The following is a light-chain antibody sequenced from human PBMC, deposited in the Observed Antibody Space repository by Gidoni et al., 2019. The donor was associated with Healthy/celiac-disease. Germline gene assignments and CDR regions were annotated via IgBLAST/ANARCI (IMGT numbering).Light chain of an antibody. Sequence: DIQMTQSPSSLSASMGDRVTITCRASQSISNYLNWYQQKPGKAPKLLIYAASSLQSGVPSRFSGSGSGTDFTLTISSLQPEDFATYYCQQSYITSPLTFGGGTKVEIK. V-gene: IGKV1-39*01. CDR1: QSISNY. CDR2: AAS. J-gene: IGKJ4*01. CDR3: QQSYITSPLT.